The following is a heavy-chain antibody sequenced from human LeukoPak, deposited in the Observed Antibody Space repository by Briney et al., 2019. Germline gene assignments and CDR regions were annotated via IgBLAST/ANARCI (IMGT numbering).Heavy chain of an antibody. D-gene: IGHD4-17*01. Sequence: PSETLSLSCTVSAYSVSSGYYWGWIRQPPGKGLEWIGSIYHSGSTYHNPSLKSRVTISVDKSKNQFSLKLNSVTAAETAVYYCARVSARGGYGDDYFDYWGQGTLVTVSS. J-gene: IGHJ4*02. CDR1: AYSVSSGYY. CDR3: ARVSARGGYGDDYFDY. CDR2: IYHSGST. V-gene: IGHV4-38-2*02.